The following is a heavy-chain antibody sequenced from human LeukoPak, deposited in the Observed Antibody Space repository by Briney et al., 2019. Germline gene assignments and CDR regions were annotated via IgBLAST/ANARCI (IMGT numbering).Heavy chain of an antibody. D-gene: IGHD1-26*01. CDR3: ARDFDPYSPNWFDP. CDR2: ISAYNGNT. V-gene: IGHV1-18*01. Sequence: ASVKVSCKASGYTFTSYGISWVRLAPGQGHEWMGWISAYNGNTNYAQKLQGRVTMTTDTSTSTAYMELRSLRSDDTAVYYCARDFDPYSPNWFDPWGQGTPVTVSS. CDR1: GYTFTSYG. J-gene: IGHJ5*02.